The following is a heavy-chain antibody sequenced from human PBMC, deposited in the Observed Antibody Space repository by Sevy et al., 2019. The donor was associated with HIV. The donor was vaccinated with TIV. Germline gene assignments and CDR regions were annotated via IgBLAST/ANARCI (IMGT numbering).Heavy chain of an antibody. CDR3: AGPILTYNSGWSYYDY. V-gene: IGHV4-39*01. CDR1: GASISSSGYY. CDR2: IRYSGET. J-gene: IGHJ4*02. D-gene: IGHD6-19*01. Sequence: SETLSLTCTVSGASISSSGYYWGLIRQPPGKGLEWIASIRYSGETFYNPSLKSRVTISADTSKNQFSLQLASLTAADTAIYFCAGPILTYNSGWSYYDYWGQGTVVTVSS.